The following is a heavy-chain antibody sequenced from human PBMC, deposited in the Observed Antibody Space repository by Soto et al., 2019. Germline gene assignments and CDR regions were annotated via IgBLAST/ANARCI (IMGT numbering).Heavy chain of an antibody. J-gene: IGHJ6*02. CDR3: ARPTSFRGYEGDYYYGMDV. CDR2: IYYSGST. V-gene: IGHV4-31*03. Sequence: SENRSLTCTLSDGSITSCGYYWGWIRQHPGKGLDLIVYIYYSGSTYYNPSLKSRVTIPVDTSKNQFSLKLSSVTAADTAVYYCARPTSFRGYEGDYYYGMDVWGQGPTVTVSS. D-gene: IGHD5-12*01. CDR1: DGSITSCGYY.